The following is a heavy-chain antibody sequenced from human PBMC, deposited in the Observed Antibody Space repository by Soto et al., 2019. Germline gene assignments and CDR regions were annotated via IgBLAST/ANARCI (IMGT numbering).Heavy chain of an antibody. CDR3: AASRGVGATDY. Sequence: ASVKVSCKAPGDTSTSYYMHWVRQAPGHGLEWMGVINPNGGSTRFAQKIQERVTITRDMSTSTAYMELSSLRSEDTAVYYCAASRGVGATDYWGQGTLVTVSS. D-gene: IGHD1-26*01. V-gene: IGHV1-46*01. J-gene: IGHJ4*02. CDR2: INPNGGST. CDR1: GDTSTSYY.